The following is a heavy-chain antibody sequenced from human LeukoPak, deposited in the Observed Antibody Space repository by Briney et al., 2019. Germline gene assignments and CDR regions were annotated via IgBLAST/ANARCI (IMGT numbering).Heavy chain of an antibody. Sequence: GGSLRLSCAASGFSFSDYNMHWVRQAPGKGLEWMAVISYNGINEYYADSVKGRFTISRDNSKNTLYLQMNSLRAEDTAVYYCARAQTYSSGWDYKYCYYYMDVWGKGTTVTVSS. V-gene: IGHV3-30*03. J-gene: IGHJ6*03. CDR1: GFSFSDYN. CDR3: ARAQTYSSGWDYKYCYYYMDV. D-gene: IGHD6-19*01. CDR2: ISYNGINE.